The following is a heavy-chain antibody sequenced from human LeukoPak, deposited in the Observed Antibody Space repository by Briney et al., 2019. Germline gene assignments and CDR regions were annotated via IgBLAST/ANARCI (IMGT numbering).Heavy chain of an antibody. J-gene: IGHJ6*03. V-gene: IGHV1-69*13. D-gene: IGHD6-13*01. CDR2: IIPIFGTA. Sequence: SVKVSCKASGGTFSRYSIAWVRQAPGQGLEWMGGIIPIFGTANYAQKFQGRVTITADESTSTAYMELRSLRSDDTAVYYCARDAIYIAAAGSANYYYYMDVWGKGTTVTISS. CDR3: ARDAIYIAAAGSANYYYYMDV. CDR1: GGTFSRYS.